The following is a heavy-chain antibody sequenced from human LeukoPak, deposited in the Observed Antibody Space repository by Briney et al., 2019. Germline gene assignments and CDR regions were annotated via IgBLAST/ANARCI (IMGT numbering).Heavy chain of an antibody. D-gene: IGHD1-26*01. Sequence: PGGSLRLSCAASGFTFSSYEMNWVRQAPGKGLEWVSYISSSGSTIKYRDSVKGRFTISRDNAKNSLYLQMNSLRAEDTAVYYCARESGSNYGPFDYWGQGTLVTVSS. V-gene: IGHV3-48*03. CDR1: GFTFSSYE. CDR3: ARESGSNYGPFDY. CDR2: ISSSGSTI. J-gene: IGHJ4*02.